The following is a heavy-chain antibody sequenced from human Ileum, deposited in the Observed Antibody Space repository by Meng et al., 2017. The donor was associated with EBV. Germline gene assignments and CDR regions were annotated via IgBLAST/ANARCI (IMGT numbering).Heavy chain of an antibody. D-gene: IGHD6-13*01. J-gene: IGHJ5*01. Sequence: QITLKESAPTVVKPTQTLTLTCTFSGFSLSTSGVGVGWIRQPPGKALEWLAMIYGQGDKHYSPSLTSRLTITKDTSKNQVVLTMTNMDSVDTATYYCALRPRQLLRGWFDSWGQGALVTAPQ. CDR2: IYGQGDK. V-gene: IGHV2-5*01. CDR3: ALRPRQLLRGWFDS. CDR1: GFSLSTSGVG.